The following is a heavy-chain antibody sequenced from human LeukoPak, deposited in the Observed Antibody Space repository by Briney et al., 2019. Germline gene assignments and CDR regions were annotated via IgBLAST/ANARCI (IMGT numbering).Heavy chain of an antibody. CDR1: GFTFSSYG. J-gene: IGHJ4*02. V-gene: IGHV3-33*01. CDR3: ARDHSAGRYYFDH. CDR2: IWSDGNKK. D-gene: IGHD5-18*01. Sequence: PGRSLRLSCAVSGFTFSSYGMQWVRQAPGRGLEWLAVIWSDGNKKYYADSVKGRSTISRDNSKNTPYLQINSLRAEDTAVYYCARDHSAGRYYFDHWGQGTLVTVSS.